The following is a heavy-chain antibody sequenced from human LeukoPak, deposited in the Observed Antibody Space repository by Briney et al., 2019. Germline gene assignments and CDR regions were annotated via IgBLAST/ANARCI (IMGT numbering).Heavy chain of an antibody. CDR1: GFTFSSYS. Sequence: GGSLRLSCAASGFTFSSYSMNWVRQAPGKGLEWVSSISSSSSYIYYADSVKGRFTISRDNAKNSLYLQMNSLRAEDTAVYYCARPKYSSGWYYGDYYYYYMDVWGKGTTVTVSS. D-gene: IGHD6-19*01. CDR3: ARPKYSSGWYYGDYYYYYMDV. V-gene: IGHV3-21*01. CDR2: ISSSSSYI. J-gene: IGHJ6*03.